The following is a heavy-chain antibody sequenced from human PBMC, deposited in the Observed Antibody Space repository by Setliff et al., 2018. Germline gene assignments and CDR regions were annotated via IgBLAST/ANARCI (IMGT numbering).Heavy chain of an antibody. D-gene: IGHD3-3*01. CDR1: GASIDSHY. J-gene: IGHJ3*02. V-gene: IGHV4-59*11. Sequence: KTSETLSLTCSVSGASIDSHYWSWIRQPPGKGLEWIGSIYYSGNTNYNPSLKSRVTISIDTSKNQFSLKLSSVTAADTAVYHCARGKTFFGAFIRAFDIWGQGRMVTVSS. CDR3: ARGKTFFGAFIRAFDI. CDR2: IYYSGNT.